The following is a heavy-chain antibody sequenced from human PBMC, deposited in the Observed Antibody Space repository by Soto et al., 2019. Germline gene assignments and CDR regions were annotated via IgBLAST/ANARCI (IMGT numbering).Heavy chain of an antibody. V-gene: IGHV3-33*01. D-gene: IGHD3-22*01. CDR2: IWYDGSNK. CDR3: ARETNYYDSSGYYDYYGMDV. Sequence: QVQLVESGGGVVQPGRSLRLSCAASGFTFSSYGMHWVRQAPGKGLEWVAVIWYDGSNKYYADSVKGRFTISRDNSKNTLYLQMNSLRAEDTAVYYCARETNYYDSSGYYDYYGMDVWGQGTTVTVSS. CDR1: GFTFSSYG. J-gene: IGHJ6*02.